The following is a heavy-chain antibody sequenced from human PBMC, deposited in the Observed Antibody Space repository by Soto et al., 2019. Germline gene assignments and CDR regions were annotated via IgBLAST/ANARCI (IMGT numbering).Heavy chain of an antibody. J-gene: IGHJ3*02. D-gene: IGHD4-17*01. CDR1: GYTFTSYA. Sequence: QVQLVQSGAEVKKPGASVKVSCKASGYTFTSYAMHWVRQAPGQRLEWMGWINAGNGNTKYSQKFQGRVTITRDTSASTADRELSSLRSEDTAVYYCARWGYGVEGDAFDIWGQGTMVTVSS. CDR2: INAGNGNT. V-gene: IGHV1-3*01. CDR3: ARWGYGVEGDAFDI.